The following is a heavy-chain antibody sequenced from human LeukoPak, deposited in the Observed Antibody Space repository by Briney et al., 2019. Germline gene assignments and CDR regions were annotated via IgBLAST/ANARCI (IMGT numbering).Heavy chain of an antibody. CDR3: AKGGLGGYSDKEAS. J-gene: IGHJ5*02. CDR1: GFTLSSYA. CDR2: IRAGGSRT. V-gene: IGHV3-23*01. Sequence: PGGSLRLACAASGFTLSSYAMSWVRQAPGKGLEWVSGIRAGGSRTHYADSVKGRFTISRDNSKNTLYLQMNSLRAEDTAVYYCAKGGLGGYSDKEASSGQGTLVTVSS. D-gene: IGHD3-22*01.